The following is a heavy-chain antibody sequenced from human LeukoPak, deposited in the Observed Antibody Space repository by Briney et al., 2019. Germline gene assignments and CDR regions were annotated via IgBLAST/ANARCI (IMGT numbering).Heavy chain of an antibody. CDR2: INHSGST. D-gene: IGHD3-3*01. CDR3: ARGSHYDFWSGYWYYYYGMDV. Sequence: SETLSLTCAVYGGSFSGYYWSWIRQPPGKGLEWIGEINHSGSTNYNPSLKSRVTISVDTSKNQFSLKLSSVTAADTAVYYCARGSHYDFWSGYWYYYYGMDVWGQGTTVTVSS. CDR1: GGSFSGYY. J-gene: IGHJ6*02. V-gene: IGHV4-34*01.